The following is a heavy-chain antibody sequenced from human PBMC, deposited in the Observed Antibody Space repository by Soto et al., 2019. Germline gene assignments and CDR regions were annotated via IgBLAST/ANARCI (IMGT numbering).Heavy chain of an antibody. J-gene: IGHJ4*02. CDR2: ITRNSGNK. D-gene: IGHD1-26*01. CDR1: GFSFGSYA. V-gene: IGHV3-9*01. Sequence: LRLSCAASGFSFGSYAVHWVRQLPGKGLEWVSGITRNSGNKAYADSVKGRFIVSRDDAKNSLYLQMNSLRPEDTALYYCAKDKQGGTYFSGLDYWGQGTLVTVSS. CDR3: AKDKQGGTYFSGLDY.